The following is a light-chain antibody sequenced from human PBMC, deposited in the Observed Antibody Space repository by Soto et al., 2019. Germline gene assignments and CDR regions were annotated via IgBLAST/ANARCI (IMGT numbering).Light chain of an antibody. CDR3: CSYAVGTTLV. J-gene: IGLJ2*01. CDR1: SSDVGSYSL. Sequence: QPVLTQPASVSGSPGQSITISCTGTSSDVGSYSLVSWYQQLPGKAPKLMIYEDIKRPSGVSNRFSGSKSGNTASLTISGLQAEDEADYYCCSYAVGTTLVFGGGTKLTVL. V-gene: IGLV2-23*01. CDR2: EDI.